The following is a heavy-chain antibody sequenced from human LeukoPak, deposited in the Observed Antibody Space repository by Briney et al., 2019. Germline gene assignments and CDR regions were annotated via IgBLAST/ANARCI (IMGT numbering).Heavy chain of an antibody. D-gene: IGHD2-15*01. CDR3: ARHLSSGVPLH. V-gene: IGHV5-51*01. Sequence: GESLKISCKGSGYSFSSSWIGWVRQMPGKGLEWMGIIYPGDSVTRYSPSFQGQVTISADKSISTAYLQWSSLKASDTATYYCARHLSSGVPLHWGQGTLVTVSS. CDR2: IYPGDSVT. CDR1: GYSFSSSW. J-gene: IGHJ4*02.